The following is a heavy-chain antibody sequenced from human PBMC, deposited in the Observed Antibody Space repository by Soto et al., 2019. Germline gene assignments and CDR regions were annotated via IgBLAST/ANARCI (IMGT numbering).Heavy chain of an antibody. V-gene: IGHV3-30*18. CDR2: ISYDGSNK. D-gene: IGHD1-26*01. CDR3: AKGYGSYLDY. CDR1: GFTFSSYG. Sequence: GGSLRLSCAASGFTFSSYGMHWVRQAPGKGLEWVAVISYDGSNKYYADSVKGRFTISRDNPKNTLYLQMNSLRAEDTAVYYCAKGYGSYLDYWGQGTLVTVSS. J-gene: IGHJ4*02.